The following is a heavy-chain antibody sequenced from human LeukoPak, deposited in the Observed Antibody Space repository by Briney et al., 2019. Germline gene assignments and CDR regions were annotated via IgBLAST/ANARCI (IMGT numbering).Heavy chain of an antibody. V-gene: IGHV4-30-2*01. J-gene: IGHJ4*02. D-gene: IGHD3-10*01. CDR3: ASSMVRGVDRFDY. CDR2: IYHSGST. Sequence: SQTLSLTCAVSGGSISSGGYSWSWLRQPPGKGLEWIGYIYHSGSTYYNPSLKSRVTISVDRSKNQFSLKLSSVTAADTAAYYCASSMVRGVDRFDYWGQGTLVTVSS. CDR1: GGSISSGGYS.